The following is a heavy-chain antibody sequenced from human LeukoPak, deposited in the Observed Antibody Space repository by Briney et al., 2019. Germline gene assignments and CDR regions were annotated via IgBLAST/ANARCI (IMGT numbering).Heavy chain of an antibody. CDR3: AKDGTSSWFGEAT. Sequence: PGGSLRLSCAVSGFTVSSNYMSWVRQAPGKGLEWVALISTDGSHKDYADSVKGRFTLSRDNSKNTLYLQMNSLRVEDTAVYYCAKDGTSSWFGEATWGQGTLVTVSS. J-gene: IGHJ5*02. CDR1: GFTVSSNY. D-gene: IGHD6-13*01. V-gene: IGHV3-30*18. CDR2: ISTDGSHK.